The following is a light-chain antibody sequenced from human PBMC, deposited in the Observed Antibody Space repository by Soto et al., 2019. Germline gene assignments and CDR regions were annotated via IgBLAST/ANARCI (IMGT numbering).Light chain of an antibody. CDR3: QQYNTYPWP. CDR2: KAS. J-gene: IGKJ1*01. Sequence: DIPMTQSPSTLSASVGDRVTITCRASQSISSWLAWYQQKPGKAPKLLIYKASSLESGVPSRFSGSGSGTDFTLTISRLHPDDFATYYCQQYNTYPWPFGQGTKVDIK. CDR1: QSISSW. V-gene: IGKV1-5*03.